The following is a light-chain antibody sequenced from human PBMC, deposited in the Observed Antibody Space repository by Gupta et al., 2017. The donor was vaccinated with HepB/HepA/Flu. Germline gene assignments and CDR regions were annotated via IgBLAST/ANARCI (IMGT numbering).Light chain of an antibody. J-gene: IGKJ2*01. Sequence: DVVMTQSPLSLPVTLGQPASISCRSSQSRVDSDGDICLNRFQQSPGQSPRRLIYKPSNRDSGLPDRISGSASGTDFTLKISMVDAEDVGVYYCRQGKRWAYTFGQGTKLE. CDR1: QSRVDSDGDIC. CDR2: KPS. V-gene: IGKV2-30*01. CDR3: RQGKRWAYT.